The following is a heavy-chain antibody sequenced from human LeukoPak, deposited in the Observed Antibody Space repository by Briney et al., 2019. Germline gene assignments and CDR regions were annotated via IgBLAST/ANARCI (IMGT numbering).Heavy chain of an antibody. CDR2: ISGSGGDT. J-gene: IGHJ4*02. V-gene: IGHV3-21*04. D-gene: IGHD3-22*01. Sequence: GGSLRLSCAASGFTFRSYAIYWVRQAPGKGLEWVSGISGSGGDTYFADSVKGRFTISRDNAKNSLYLQMNSLRAEDTAVYYCARDRGASTYYYDSSGHYVDYWGQGTLVTVSS. CDR3: ARDRGASTYYYDSSGHYVDY. CDR1: GFTFRSYA.